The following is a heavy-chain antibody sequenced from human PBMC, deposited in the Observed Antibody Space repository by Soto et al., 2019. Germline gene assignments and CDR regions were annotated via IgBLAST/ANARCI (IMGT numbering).Heavy chain of an antibody. CDR1: GFTFSAYA. D-gene: IGHD5-18*01. CDR3: ARAVDTAIDDAFDI. V-gene: IGHV3-64*04. J-gene: IGHJ3*02. CDR2: ISYNGGTT. Sequence: GGSLRLSCSTSGFTFSAYAMHWVRQAPGKGLEYVSAISYNGGTTDYADSVKGRFTISRDNAKNSLYLQMNSLRAEDTAVYYCARAVDTAIDDAFDIWGQGXMVTV.